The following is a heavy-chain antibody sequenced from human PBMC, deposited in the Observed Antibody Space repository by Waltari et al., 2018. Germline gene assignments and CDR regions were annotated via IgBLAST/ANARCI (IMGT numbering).Heavy chain of an antibody. CDR2: IKQDASDK. V-gene: IGHV3-7*04. J-gene: IGHJ4*02. CDR3: VRNGGAFDF. D-gene: IGHD2-8*01. CDR1: GVIFSNHW. Sequence: EVQLAESGGGLVQPGGSLRLSCAGSGVIFSNHWMSWVRQTPGKGLEWVANIKQDASDKNYVDSVKGRFAISRDNAKRSLDLQMNSLRVEDTALYYCVRNGGAFDFWGQGTQVIVSS.